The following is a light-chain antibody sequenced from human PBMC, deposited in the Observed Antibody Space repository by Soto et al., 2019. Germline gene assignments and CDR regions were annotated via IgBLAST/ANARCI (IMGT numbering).Light chain of an antibody. CDR3: QQRANWPLP. V-gene: IGKV3-11*01. CDR1: QSVSSY. CDR2: DAS. J-gene: IGKJ1*01. Sequence: EIVLTQSPATLSLSPGERATLSGRATQSVSSYFAWYQQKPGQAPRLLISDASNTATGIPARFSGSGSGTDLTLNISSLEPEDVAVYYCQQRANWPLPFGQGTRVEIK.